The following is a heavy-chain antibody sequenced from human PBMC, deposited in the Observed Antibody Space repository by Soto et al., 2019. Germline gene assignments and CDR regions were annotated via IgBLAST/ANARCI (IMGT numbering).Heavy chain of an antibody. CDR1: GFTFSGSA. J-gene: IGHJ6*03. D-gene: IGHD3-3*01. V-gene: IGHV3-73*01. CDR2: IRSKPNNYAT. Sequence: EVQLVESGGGLVQPGGSLKLSCAASGFTFSGSAMHWVRQASGKGLEWVGGIRSKPNNYATAYGASVKGRFTMSRDDSKNTAYLQMNSLNTEDTAVYYCSRQASDFWSGKPQYYMDVWGKGTTVTVSS. CDR3: SRQASDFWSGKPQYYMDV.